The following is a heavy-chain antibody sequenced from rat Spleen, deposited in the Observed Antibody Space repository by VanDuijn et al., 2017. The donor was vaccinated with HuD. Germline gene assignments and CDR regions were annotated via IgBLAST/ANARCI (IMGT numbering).Heavy chain of an antibody. CDR1: GFTFSDYY. Sequence: EVQLVESDGGLVQPGRSMKLSCAASGFTFSDYYMAWVRQAPTKGLEWVASITNSGGSTYYRDSVKGRFTISRDNAKTTLYLQVDSLRSEDTATYYCTRENWVLDAWGQGASVTVSS. CDR2: ITNSGGST. J-gene: IGHJ4*01. CDR3: TRENWVLDA. D-gene: IGHD3-6*01. V-gene: IGHV5-25*01.